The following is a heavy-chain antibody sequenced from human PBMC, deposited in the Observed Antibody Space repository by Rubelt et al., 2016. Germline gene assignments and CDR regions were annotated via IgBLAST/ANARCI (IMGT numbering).Heavy chain of an antibody. J-gene: IGHJ4*02. CDR2: IWYDGSNK. CDR1: GFTFSSYG. V-gene: IGHV3-33*01. D-gene: IGHD2-21*02. CDR3: QASDCGGDCWDY. Sequence: GFTFSSYGMHWVRQAPGKGLEWVAVIWYDGSNKYYADSVKGRFTISRDNSKNTLYLQMNSLRAEDTAVYYCQASDCGGDCWDYWGQGTLVTVSS.